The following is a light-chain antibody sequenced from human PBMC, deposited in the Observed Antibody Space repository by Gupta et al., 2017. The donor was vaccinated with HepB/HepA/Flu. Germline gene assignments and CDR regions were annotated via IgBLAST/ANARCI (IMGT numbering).Light chain of an antibody. CDR3: ATWDDSLSGYV. CDR2: RNN. Sequence: QSVLTQPPSASGTPGQRVTISCSGSSSHIGSNYVYWYQPFPGTAPKLLIYRNNQRPSGVPDRFSGSKSGTSASLAISGLRSDDEADYYCATWDDSLSGYVFGNGTNVTVL. V-gene: IGLV1-47*01. CDR1: SSHIGSNY. J-gene: IGLJ1*01.